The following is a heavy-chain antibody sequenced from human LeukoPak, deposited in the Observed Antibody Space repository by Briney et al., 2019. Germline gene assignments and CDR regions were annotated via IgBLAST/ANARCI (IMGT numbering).Heavy chain of an antibody. D-gene: IGHD1-1*01. CDR3: ASGLERLYYFDY. J-gene: IGHJ4*02. CDR2: ISAYNGNT. Sequence: GASVKVSCKASGYTFTSYGISWVRQAPGQGLEWMGWISAYNGNTNYAQKLQGRVTMTTDTSTSTAYMELSSLRSEDTAVYYCASGLERLYYFDYWGQGTLVTVSS. CDR1: GYTFTSYG. V-gene: IGHV1-18*01.